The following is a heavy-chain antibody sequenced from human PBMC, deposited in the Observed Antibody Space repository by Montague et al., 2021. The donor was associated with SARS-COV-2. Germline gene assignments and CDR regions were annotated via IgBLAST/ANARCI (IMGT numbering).Heavy chain of an antibody. CDR1: GITVSTYE. D-gene: IGHD6-19*01. Sequence: SLRLSCAASGITVSTYEMILVRQAPFKGLEWVSSIGASVSSPHHXYSXHVLFTISRDNAKSSLFLQMDSLRVEDTAIYYCECLGSSDWYHWFDPWGQGTLVTVSS. CDR3: ECLGSSDWYHWFDP. CDR2: IGASVSSP. J-gene: IGHJ5*02. V-gene: IGHV3-48*03.